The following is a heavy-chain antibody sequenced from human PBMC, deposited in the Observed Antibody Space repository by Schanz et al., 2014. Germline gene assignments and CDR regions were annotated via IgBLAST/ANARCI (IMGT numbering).Heavy chain of an antibody. CDR3: AKGRCGELSAFDV. D-gene: IGHD3-10*01. CDR1: GFTFGSHG. Sequence: VQLVESGGGVVQPGRSLRLSCAASGFTFGSHGMHWVRQAPGKGLEWVSYISSSSSTRYYADSVKGRFTISRDNSKSTLYLQMNSLRAEDTGVYYCAKGRCGELSAFDVWGRGTMVTVSS. V-gene: IGHV3-48*01. CDR2: ISSSSSTR. J-gene: IGHJ3*01.